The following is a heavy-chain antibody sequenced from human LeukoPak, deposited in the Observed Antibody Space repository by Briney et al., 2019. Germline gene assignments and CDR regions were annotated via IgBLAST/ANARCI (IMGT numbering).Heavy chain of an antibody. D-gene: IGHD4-23*01. CDR2: INSDGSST. CDR3: ARDREDYGGNPIYYYYGMDV. V-gene: IGHV3-74*01. J-gene: IGHJ6*02. CDR1: GFTFSSYW. Sequence: GGSLRLSCAASGFTFSSYWMHWVRQAPGKGLVWVSRINSDGSSTSYADSVKGRFTISRDNAKNTLYLQMNSLRAEDTAVYYCARDREDYGGNPIYYYYGMDVWGQGTTVTVFS.